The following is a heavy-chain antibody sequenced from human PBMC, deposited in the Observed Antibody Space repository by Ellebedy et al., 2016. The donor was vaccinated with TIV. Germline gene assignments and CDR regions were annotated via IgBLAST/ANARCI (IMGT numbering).Heavy chain of an antibody. V-gene: IGHV3-74*01. D-gene: IGHD1-1*01. CDR3: AGIKAGGSRCFDL. CDR2: VSDGGGST. J-gene: IGHJ2*01. Sequence: GESLKISXTASGFIFSNYWMHWVRQAPGKGLVWVSRVSDGGGSTNYADSVKGRFTISRDNAKNTLYLQMNSLRAEDTAVYYCAGIKAGGSRCFDLWGRGTLVTVSS. CDR1: GFIFSNYW.